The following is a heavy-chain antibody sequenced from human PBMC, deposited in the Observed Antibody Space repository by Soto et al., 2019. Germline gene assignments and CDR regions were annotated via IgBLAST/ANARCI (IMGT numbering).Heavy chain of an antibody. CDR2: TSFSGDT. CDR1: GGSISSYY. V-gene: IGHV4-59*01. D-gene: IGHD2-15*01. Sequence: QVQLQESGPGLVKPSETLSLTCTVSGGSISSYYWNWIRQSPGKGLEWIGYTSFSGDTTYNPSLKSRVTMSVDTSKNQFYLRLSSVTAADTAVYYCASGGGDWGQGTLVTVSS. J-gene: IGHJ4*02. CDR3: ASGGGD.